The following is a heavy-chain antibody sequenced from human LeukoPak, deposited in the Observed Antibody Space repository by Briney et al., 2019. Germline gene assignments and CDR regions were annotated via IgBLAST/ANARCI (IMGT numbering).Heavy chain of an antibody. V-gene: IGHV3-48*03. CDR3: AREAVAATNYFDY. CDR2: INSGGSTI. D-gene: IGHD6-13*01. CDR1: GFSFSSHE. Sequence: GGSLLLSCAASGFSFSSHEMTWVRQAPGKGLEWVSYINSGGSTIYYADSLKGRFTISRDNAKNALFLQMDSLRAEDTAVYYCAREAVAATNYFDYWGQGTLVTVSS. J-gene: IGHJ4*02.